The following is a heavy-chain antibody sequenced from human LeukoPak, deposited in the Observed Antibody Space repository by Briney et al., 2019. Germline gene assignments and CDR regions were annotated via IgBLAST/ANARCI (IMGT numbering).Heavy chain of an antibody. Sequence: GASVKVSCKASGYTFTGYYMHWVRQAPGQGLEWMGWINPNSGGTNYAQKFQGRVTMTRDTSITTAYVELSRLRSDDTALYYCARARRIAAAVQITNWFDPWGQGTLVTVSS. CDR3: ARARRIAAAVQITNWFDP. CDR2: INPNSGGT. J-gene: IGHJ5*02. D-gene: IGHD6-13*01. CDR1: GYTFTGYY. V-gene: IGHV1-2*02.